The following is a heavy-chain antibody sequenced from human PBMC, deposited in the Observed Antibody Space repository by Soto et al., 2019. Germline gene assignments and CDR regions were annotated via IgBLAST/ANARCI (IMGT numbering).Heavy chain of an antibody. D-gene: IGHD5-18*01. CDR2: IYWDDDE. CDR1: GFSLTTRGVG. Sequence: QITLKESGPTLVKPTQTLTLTCTFSGFSLTTRGVGVGWIRQPPGKALEWLALIYWDDDEGYSPSLKSRPTITTHTSKNQWVLTTTNMDTVDTATYYCAHRPRGYSYHFDSWGQGTLVTVSS. V-gene: IGHV2-5*02. J-gene: IGHJ4*02. CDR3: AHRPRGYSYHFDS.